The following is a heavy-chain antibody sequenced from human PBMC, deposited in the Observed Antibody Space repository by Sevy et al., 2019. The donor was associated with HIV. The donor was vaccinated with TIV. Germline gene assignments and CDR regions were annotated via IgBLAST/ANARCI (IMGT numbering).Heavy chain of an antibody. Sequence: GGSLRLSCVVSGLTFSNYWMTWVRQAPGKGLEWVANIKEDGSEKYYLSSVKDRFTISRDNAKNSLFLQMNSLRVDDTGVNYCATGAGLWGQGTLVTVSS. CDR2: IKEDGSEK. V-gene: IGHV3-7*01. J-gene: IGHJ4*02. D-gene: IGHD6-19*01. CDR1: GLTFSNYW. CDR3: ATGAGL.